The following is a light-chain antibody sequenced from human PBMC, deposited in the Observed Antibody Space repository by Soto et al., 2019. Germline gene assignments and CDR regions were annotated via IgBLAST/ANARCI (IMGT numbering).Light chain of an antibody. CDR3: QQYYSTPPT. J-gene: IGKJ1*01. Sequence: DILMTQSPDSLAVSLGERATINCKSGQSVLYSSNNKNYLAWYQQKPGQPPKLLIYWASTRESGVPDRFSGSGSGTDFTLTISSLQAEDVAVYYCQQYYSTPPTFGQGTKVDIK. V-gene: IGKV4-1*01. CDR2: WAS. CDR1: QSVLYSSNNKNY.